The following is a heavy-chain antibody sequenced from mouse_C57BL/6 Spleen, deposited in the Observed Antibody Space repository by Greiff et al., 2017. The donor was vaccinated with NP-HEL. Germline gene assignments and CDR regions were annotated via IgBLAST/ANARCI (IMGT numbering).Heavy chain of an antibody. CDR1: GYSITSGYY. D-gene: IGHD3-1*01. CDR3: ARDGGYGAWAY. Sequence: DVKLQESGPGLVKPSQSLSLTCSVTGYSITSGYYWNWIRQFPGNKLEWMGYISYDGSNNYNPSLKNRISITRDTSKNQFFLKLNSVTTEDTATYYCARDGGYGAWAYWGQGTLVTVSA. V-gene: IGHV3-6*01. CDR2: ISYDGSN. J-gene: IGHJ3*01.